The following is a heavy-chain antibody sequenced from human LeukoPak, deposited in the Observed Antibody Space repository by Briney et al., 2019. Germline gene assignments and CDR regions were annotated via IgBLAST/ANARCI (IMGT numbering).Heavy chain of an antibody. D-gene: IGHD5-18*01. Sequence: SGTLSLTCAVSGGSISSSNWWSWVRQPPGKGLEWIGEIYHSGSTNYNPSLKSRVTISVDTSKNQFSLKLSSVTAADTAVYYCARERVRGYSYGSIDYWGQGTLVTVSS. CDR1: GGSISSSNW. J-gene: IGHJ4*02. V-gene: IGHV4-4*02. CDR3: ARERVRGYSYGSIDY. CDR2: IYHSGST.